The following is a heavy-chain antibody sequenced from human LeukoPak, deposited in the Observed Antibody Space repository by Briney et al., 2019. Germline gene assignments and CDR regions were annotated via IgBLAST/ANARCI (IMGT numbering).Heavy chain of an antibody. D-gene: IGHD1/OR15-1a*01. CDR3: ARGTDYFDY. Sequence: PGGSLRLSCAASGFTFSSYGMHWVRQAPAKGLEWVAVIWYDGSNKYYADSVKGRFTISRDNSKNTLYLQMNSLRAEDTAVYYCARGTDYFDYWGQGTLVTVSS. J-gene: IGHJ4*02. CDR2: IWYDGSNK. CDR1: GFTFSSYG. V-gene: IGHV3-33*01.